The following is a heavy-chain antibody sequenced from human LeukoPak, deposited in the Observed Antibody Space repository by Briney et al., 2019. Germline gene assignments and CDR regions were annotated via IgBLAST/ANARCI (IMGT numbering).Heavy chain of an antibody. V-gene: IGHV4-34*01. Sequence: SETLSITCAVYGGSFSGYYWSWIRQPPGKGLEWIGEINHSGSTNYNPSLKSRVTISVDTSKNQFSLKLSSVTAADTAVYYCARGVALEYWGQGTLVTVSS. CDR1: GGSFSGYY. J-gene: IGHJ4*02. CDR2: INHSGST. CDR3: ARGVALEY.